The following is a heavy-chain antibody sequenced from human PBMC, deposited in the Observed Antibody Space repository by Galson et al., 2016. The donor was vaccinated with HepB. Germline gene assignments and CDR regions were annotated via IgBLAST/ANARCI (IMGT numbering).Heavy chain of an antibody. D-gene: IGHD6-25*01. CDR2: IYGDDDK. CDR3: AKGAADF. J-gene: IGHJ6*02. Sequence: PALVKPTQTLTLTCSFSGFSLNSGAVGVGWVRQPPGRALDWLALIYGDDDKFYNPFLRYRLSIARGTSSNEVVLTMTNMDPIDTATYYCAKGAADFWGQGTTVSVSS. V-gene: IGHV2-5*02. CDR1: GFSLNSGAVG.